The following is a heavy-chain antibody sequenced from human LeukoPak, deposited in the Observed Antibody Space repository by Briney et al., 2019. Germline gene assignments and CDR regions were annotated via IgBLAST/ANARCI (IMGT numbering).Heavy chain of an antibody. CDR2: INAGNGNT. CDR3: ARAKGHYYGSGSYYYYYYYMDV. CDR1: GYTFTSYA. V-gene: IGHV1-3*03. Sequence: ASVKVSCKASGYTFTSYAMHWVRQAPGQRLEWMGWINAGNGNTKYSQEFQGRVTITRDTSASTAYMELSSLRSEDMAVYYCARAKGHYYGSGSYYYYYYYMDVWGKGTTVTVSS. D-gene: IGHD3-10*01. J-gene: IGHJ6*03.